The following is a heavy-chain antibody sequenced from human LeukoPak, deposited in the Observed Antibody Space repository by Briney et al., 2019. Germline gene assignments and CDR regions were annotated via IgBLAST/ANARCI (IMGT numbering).Heavy chain of an antibody. CDR2: IYYSGST. J-gene: IGHJ4*02. CDR3: ARCSDTAMVRDFDY. Sequence: SETLSFTCTVSGGSISSGGYYWSWIRQHPGKGLEWIGYIYYSGSTNYNPSLKSRVTISVDTSKNQFSLKLSSVTAADTAVYYCARCSDTAMVRDFDYWGQGTLVTVSS. V-gene: IGHV4-31*03. D-gene: IGHD5-18*01. CDR1: GGSISSGGYY.